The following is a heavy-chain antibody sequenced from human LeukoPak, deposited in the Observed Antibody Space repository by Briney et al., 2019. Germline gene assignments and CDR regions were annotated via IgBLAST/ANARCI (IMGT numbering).Heavy chain of an antibody. CDR3: ARVRCSGGSCPYYYYYYYMDV. CDR1: GGSISSSSYY. J-gene: IGHJ6*03. D-gene: IGHD2-15*01. CDR2: IHYSGST. V-gene: IGHV4-39*07. Sequence: PSETLSLTCTVSGGSISSSSYYWGWIRQPPGKGLEWIGSIHYSGSTYYNPSLQSRVTISIDTSKNQFSLKLRFVTAADTAVYYCARVRCSGGSCPYYYYYYYMDVWGKGTTVTVSS.